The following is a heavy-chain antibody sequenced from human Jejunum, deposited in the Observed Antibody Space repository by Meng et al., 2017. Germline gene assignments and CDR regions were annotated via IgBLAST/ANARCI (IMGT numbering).Heavy chain of an antibody. CDR3: ARIGGSRAMDV. CDR2: IKSDGSET. V-gene: IGHV3-7*01. Sequence: GGSLRLSCAASGFTFSNYDMRWVRQAPEKGLEWVASIKSDGSETYYVDSVKGRFTISRDNPKNSLYLQMNSLRGEDTAVYYCARIGGSRAMDVWGLGTTVTVYS. CDR1: GFTFSNYD. J-gene: IGHJ6*02. D-gene: IGHD1-26*01.